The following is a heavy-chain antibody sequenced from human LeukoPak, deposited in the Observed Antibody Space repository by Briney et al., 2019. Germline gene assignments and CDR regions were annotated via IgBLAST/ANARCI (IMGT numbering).Heavy chain of an antibody. D-gene: IGHD3-10*02. J-gene: IGHJ6*03. CDR2: LSHFGST. CDR1: GGSISSYY. V-gene: IGHV4-59*08. Sequence: SETLSLTCTVSGGSISSYYWSWIRQPPGKGLEWIGTLSHFGSTDYNPSLKRRVIISEDTSKKQFSLKLSSVTAADTAVYYCARGVVRGTRNYYYYYMDVWGKGTTVTVSS. CDR3: ARGVVRGTRNYYYYYMDV.